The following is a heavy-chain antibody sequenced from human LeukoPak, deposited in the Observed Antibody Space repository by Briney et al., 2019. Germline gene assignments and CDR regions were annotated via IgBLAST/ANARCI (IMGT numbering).Heavy chain of an antibody. Sequence: SSETLSLTCTVSGGSISSSSYYWGWIRQPPGKGLEWIGSIYYSGSTYYNPSLKSRVTISVDTSKNQFSLRLSSVTAADTAVYYCARSSRYTTRRYYYMDVWGKGTTVTISS. V-gene: IGHV4-39*01. CDR1: GGSISSSSYY. CDR3: ARSSRYTTRRYYYMDV. CDR2: IYYSGST. J-gene: IGHJ6*03. D-gene: IGHD3-16*02.